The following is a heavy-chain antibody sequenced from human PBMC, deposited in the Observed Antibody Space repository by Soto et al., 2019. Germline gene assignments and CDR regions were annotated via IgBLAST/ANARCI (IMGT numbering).Heavy chain of an antibody. D-gene: IGHD2-8*01. CDR1: GGTFSSYA. Sequence: SVKVSCKASGGTFSSYAISWVRQAPGQGLEWMGGIIPIFGTANYAQKFQGRVTITADESTSTAYMELSSLRSEDTAMYYCARGYCTNGVCYNFDYWGQGTLVTVSS. CDR2: IIPIFGTA. CDR3: ARGYCTNGVCYNFDY. J-gene: IGHJ4*02. V-gene: IGHV1-69*13.